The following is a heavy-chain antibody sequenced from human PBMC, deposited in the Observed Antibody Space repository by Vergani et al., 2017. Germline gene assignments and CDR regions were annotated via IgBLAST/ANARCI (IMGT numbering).Heavy chain of an antibody. CDR3: TRVRSLNSSNWFDP. D-gene: IGHD2/OR15-2a*01. CDR1: GFTFGDYA. V-gene: IGHV3-49*04. J-gene: IGHJ5*02. CDR2: IRSKAYGGTT. Sequence: EVQLVESGGGLVQPGRSLRLSCTASGFTFGDYAMSWVRQAPGKGGGWVGFIRSKAYGGTTEYAASVKGRFTISRDDSKSIAYLQMNSLKTEDTAVYYCTRVRSLNSSNWFDPWGQGTLVTVSS.